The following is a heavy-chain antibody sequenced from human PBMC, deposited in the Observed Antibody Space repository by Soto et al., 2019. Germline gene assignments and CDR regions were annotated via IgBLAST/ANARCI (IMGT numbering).Heavy chain of an antibody. J-gene: IGHJ6*02. CDR3: AKKTGTVGYYYGMDV. CDR2: ISGSGGST. CDR1: GFTFSSYA. D-gene: IGHD1-1*01. Sequence: PGGSLRLSCAASGFTFSSYAMSWVRQAPGTGLEWVSAISGSGGSTYYADSVKGRFTISRDNSKNTLYLQMNSLRAEDTAVYYCAKKTGTVGYYYGMDVWGQGTTVTVSS. V-gene: IGHV3-23*01.